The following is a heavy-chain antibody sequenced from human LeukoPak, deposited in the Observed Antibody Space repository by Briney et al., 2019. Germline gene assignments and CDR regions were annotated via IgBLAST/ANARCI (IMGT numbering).Heavy chain of an antibody. CDR3: ARSPGAYGDSKIDP. CDR2: MNPNSGNT. J-gene: IGHJ5*02. V-gene: IGHV1-8*01. CDR1: GYTFTSYD. Sequence: GASVKVSCKASGYTFTSYDINWVRQATGQGLEWMGWMNPNSGNTGYAQKFQGRVTMTRDTSISTAYMELSRLRSDDTAVYYCARSPGAYGDSKIDPWGKGTLVTVSS. D-gene: IGHD4-17*01.